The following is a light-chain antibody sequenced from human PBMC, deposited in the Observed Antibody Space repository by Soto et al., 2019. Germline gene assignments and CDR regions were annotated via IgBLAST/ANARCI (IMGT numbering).Light chain of an antibody. CDR3: QQYNKWPRT. CDR1: QSVGSD. CDR2: DAS. V-gene: IGKV3-15*01. J-gene: IGKJ1*01. Sequence: EIVMTQSPATLSVSPGERATLSCRASQSVGSDLAWYQQKPGLPPRLLIYDASTRATGIPARFSGSGSGTDFTLTISSLQSQDFAVYYCQQYNKWPRTFGQGTKVDIK.